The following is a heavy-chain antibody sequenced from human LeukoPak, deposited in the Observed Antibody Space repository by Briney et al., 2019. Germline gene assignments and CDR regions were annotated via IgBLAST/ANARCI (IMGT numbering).Heavy chain of an antibody. CDR3: ARQYQQWLVS. D-gene: IGHD6-19*01. J-gene: IGHJ5*02. CDR2: IYYSGST. CDR1: GGSISSSSYY. Sequence: SETLSLTCTVSGGSISSSSYYWDWIRQPPGKGLEWIGTIYYSGSTYYNLSLKSRVTISVNISKNQFSLNLTSVTAADTAVYYCARQYQQWLVSWGQGTLVTVSS. V-gene: IGHV4-39*01.